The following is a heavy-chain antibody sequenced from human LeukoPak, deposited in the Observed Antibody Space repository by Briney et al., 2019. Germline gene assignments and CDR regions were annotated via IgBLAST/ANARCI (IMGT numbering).Heavy chain of an antibody. Sequence: ASVKVSCKASGGTFINYAISWVRQATGQGLEWMGWMNPNSGNTGYAQKFQGRVTMTRNTSISTAYMELSSLRSEDTAVYYCAREVGEDAFDIWGQGTMVTVSS. CDR3: AREVGEDAFDI. V-gene: IGHV1-8*02. CDR1: GGTFINYA. CDR2: MNPNSGNT. J-gene: IGHJ3*02.